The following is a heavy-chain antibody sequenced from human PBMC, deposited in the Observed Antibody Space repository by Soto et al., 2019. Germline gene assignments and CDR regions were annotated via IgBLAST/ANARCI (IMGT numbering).Heavy chain of an antibody. CDR2: IKSKTDGGTT. V-gene: IGHV3-15*07. CDR1: GFTFSNAW. J-gene: IGHJ6*02. CDR3: TTDLGLISNYDFWSGYRGDYYYGMDV. Sequence: GGSLRLSCAASGFTFSNAWMNWVRQAPGKGLEWVGRIKSKTDGGTTDYAAPVKGRFTISRDDSKNTLYLQMNSLKTEDTAVYYCTTDLGLISNYDFWSGYRGDYYYGMDVWGQGTTVTVSS. D-gene: IGHD3-3*01.